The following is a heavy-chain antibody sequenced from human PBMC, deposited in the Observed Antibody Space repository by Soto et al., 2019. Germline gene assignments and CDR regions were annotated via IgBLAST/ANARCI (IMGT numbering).Heavy chain of an antibody. D-gene: IGHD1-26*01. CDR2: ISYDGSNK. CDR1: GFTFSSYG. V-gene: IGHV3-30*18. J-gene: IGHJ4*02. Sequence: GGSLRLSCAASGFTFSSYGMHWVRQAPGKGLEWVAVISYDGSNKYYADSVKGRFTISRDNSKNTLYLQMNSLRAEDTAVYYCAKSGRESDYWGQGTLVTVSS. CDR3: AKSGRESDY.